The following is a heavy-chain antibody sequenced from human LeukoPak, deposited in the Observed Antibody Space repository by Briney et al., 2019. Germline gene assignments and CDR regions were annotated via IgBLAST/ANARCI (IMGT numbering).Heavy chain of an antibody. CDR1: GGSISSYY. CDR2: IYYSGST. J-gene: IGHJ6*03. V-gene: IGHV4-39*01. Sequence: PSETLSLTCTVSGGSISSYYWGWIRQPPGKGLEWIGSIYYSGSTYYNPSLKSRVTISVDTSKNQFSLKLSSVTAADTAVYYCARQSYGSGSYYLNYYYYMDVWGKGTTVTISS. D-gene: IGHD3-10*01. CDR3: ARQSYGSGSYYLNYYYYMDV.